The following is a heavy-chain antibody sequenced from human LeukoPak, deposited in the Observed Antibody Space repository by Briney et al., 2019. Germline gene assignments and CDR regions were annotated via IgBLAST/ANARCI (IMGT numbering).Heavy chain of an antibody. CDR2: ISYDGSNK. V-gene: IGHV3-30*18. J-gene: IGHJ4*02. Sequence: GGSLRLSCAASGFTFSSYGMHWVRQAPGKGLEWVAVISYDGSNKYYADSVKGRFTISRDNSKNTLYLQMNSLRAEHTAVYYCAKDDVEMATISYFDYWGQGTLVTVSS. D-gene: IGHD5-24*01. CDR1: GFTFSSYG. CDR3: AKDDVEMATISYFDY.